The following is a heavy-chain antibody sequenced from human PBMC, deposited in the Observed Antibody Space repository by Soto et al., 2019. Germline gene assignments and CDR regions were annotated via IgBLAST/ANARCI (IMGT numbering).Heavy chain of an antibody. V-gene: IGHV1-46*01. J-gene: IGHJ4*02. CDR2: INPSGGST. CDR1: GYTFTTYY. CDR3: ARGKAYYFDS. Sequence: ASVKVSCKASGYTFTTYYIHLVRQAPGQGLEWMGIINPSGGSTTYAQKFLGRVTMTTDTSTSTVYMELSSLRSDDTAVYYCARGKAYYFDSWGQGTLVTVSS.